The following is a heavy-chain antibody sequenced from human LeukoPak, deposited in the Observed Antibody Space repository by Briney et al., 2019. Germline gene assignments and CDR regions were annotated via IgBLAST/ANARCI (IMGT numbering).Heavy chain of an antibody. CDR2: ISSSGSTI. CDR1: GFTFSDYY. V-gene: IGHV3-11*01. CDR3: ARAEGTSYIVATIYYFDY. D-gene: IGHD5-12*01. Sequence: GGSLRLSCAASGFTFSDYYMSWIRQAPGKGLEWVSYISSSGSTIYYADSVKGRFTISRDNAKNSLYLQMNSLRAEDTAVYYCARAEGTSYIVATIYYFDYWGQGTLVTVSS. J-gene: IGHJ4*02.